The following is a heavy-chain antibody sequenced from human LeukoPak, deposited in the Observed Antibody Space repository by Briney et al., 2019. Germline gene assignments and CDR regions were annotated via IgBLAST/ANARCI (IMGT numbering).Heavy chain of an antibody. D-gene: IGHD3-22*01. J-gene: IGHJ5*02. CDR1: GSSFSNYW. CDR3: ARLADYDSSGRNWFDP. Sequence: GESLKISCKDSGSSFSNYWIGWVRQMPGKGLEWMGIIYPGDSDTRYSPSFQGQVTISADKSISTAYLQWSSLKASDTAMYYCARLADYDSSGRNWFDPWGQGTLVTVSS. V-gene: IGHV5-51*01. CDR2: IYPGDSDT.